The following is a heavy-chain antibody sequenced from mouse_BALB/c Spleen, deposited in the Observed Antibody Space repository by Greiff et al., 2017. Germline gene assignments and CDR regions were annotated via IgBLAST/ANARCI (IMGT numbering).Heavy chain of an antibody. Sequence: EVKLVESGGGLVKPGGSLKLSCAASGFAFSSYDMSWVRQTPEKRLEWVAYISSGGGSTYYPDTVKGRFTISRDNAKNTLYLQMSSLKSEDTAMYYCARHGAMDYWGQGTSVTVSS. CDR1: GFAFSSYD. V-gene: IGHV5-12-1*01. CDR2: ISSGGGST. J-gene: IGHJ4*01. CDR3: ARHGAMDY.